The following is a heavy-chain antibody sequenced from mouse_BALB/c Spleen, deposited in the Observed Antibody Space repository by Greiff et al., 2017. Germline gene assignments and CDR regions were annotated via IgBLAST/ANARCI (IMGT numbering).Heavy chain of an antibody. D-gene: IGHD3-1*01. Sequence: EVKLMESGGGLVQPGGSMKLSCVASGFTFSNYWMNWVRQSPEKGLEWVAEIRLKSNNYATNYAESVKGRFTISRDDSKSSVYLQMNNLRAEDTGIYYCTRPQLGRGWFAYWGQGTLVTVSA. CDR3: TRPQLGRGWFAY. CDR2: IRLKSNNYAT. V-gene: IGHV6-6*02. CDR1: GFTFSNYW. J-gene: IGHJ3*01.